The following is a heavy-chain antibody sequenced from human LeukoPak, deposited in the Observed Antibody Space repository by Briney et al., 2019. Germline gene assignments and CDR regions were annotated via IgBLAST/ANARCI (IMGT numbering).Heavy chain of an antibody. CDR1: GFTLSSYW. CDR3: ATLVATTRFDY. V-gene: IGHV3-7*01. Sequence: GGSLRLSCAASGFTLSSYWMSWVRQAPGKGLEWVANIKQDGSEKYYVDSVKGRFTISRDNAKNSLYLQMNSLRAEDTAVYYCATLVATTRFDYWGQGTLATVSS. D-gene: IGHD5-12*01. J-gene: IGHJ4*02. CDR2: IKQDGSEK.